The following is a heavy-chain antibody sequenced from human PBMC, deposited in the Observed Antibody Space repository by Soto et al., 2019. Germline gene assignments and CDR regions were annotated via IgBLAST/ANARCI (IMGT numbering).Heavy chain of an antibody. CDR1: GGSISSNY. CDR3: ARYRREAVAGYTLDN. CDR2: VYNSGST. D-gene: IGHD6-13*01. Sequence: PSETLSLTCSVSGGSISSNYWTWIRQPPGKGLEWIGYVYNSGSTNYNPSLKSRVTISEDTSKSQFSLKVNSMTAADTAVYYCARYRREAVAGYTLDNWGQGILVTVSS. V-gene: IGHV4-59*01. J-gene: IGHJ4*02.